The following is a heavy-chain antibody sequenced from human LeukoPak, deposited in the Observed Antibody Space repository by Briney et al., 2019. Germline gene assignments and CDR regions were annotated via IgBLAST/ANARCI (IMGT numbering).Heavy chain of an antibody. D-gene: IGHD5-12*01. J-gene: IGHJ4*02. V-gene: IGHV3-48*04. CDR3: ARGRVATGSDY. CDR1: GFTFSSYS. CDR2: ISSSGSTI. Sequence: PGGSLRLSCAASGFTFSSYSMNWARQAPGKGLEWVSYISSSGSTIYYADSVKGRFTISRDNAKNSLYLQMNSLRAEDTAVYYCARGRVATGSDYWGQGTLVTVSS.